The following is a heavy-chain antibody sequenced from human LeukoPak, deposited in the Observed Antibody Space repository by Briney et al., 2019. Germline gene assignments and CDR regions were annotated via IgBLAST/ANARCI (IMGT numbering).Heavy chain of an antibody. V-gene: IGHV2-5*02. CDR1: GFSLSTSGVG. J-gene: IGHJ3*02. D-gene: IGHD6-6*01. CDR2: IYWDDDK. CDR3: AHRLIWEYSSLFGAFDI. Sequence: SGPTLVKPTQTLTLTCTFSGFSLSTSGVGVGWIRQPPGKALEWLALIYWDDDKRYSPSLKSRLTITKDTSKNQVVLTMTNMDPVDTATYYCAHRLIWEYSSLFGAFDIWGQGTMVTVSS.